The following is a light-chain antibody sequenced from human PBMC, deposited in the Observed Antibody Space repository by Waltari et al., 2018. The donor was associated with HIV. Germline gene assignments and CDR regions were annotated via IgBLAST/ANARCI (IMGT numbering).Light chain of an antibody. CDR1: RSNIGTNN. V-gene: IGLV1-44*01. CDR2: NDN. J-gene: IGLJ3*02. Sequence: QYVLTQQPSAYGTPGKRDTIPSSGTRSNIGTNNVNWYQIIPGTAPKLLIYNDNQRPAGVPDRFSGSRSGTSASLAISGLQSEDEADYYCAAWDDRLDGQGVFGGGTTLTVL. CDR3: AAWDDRLDGQGV.